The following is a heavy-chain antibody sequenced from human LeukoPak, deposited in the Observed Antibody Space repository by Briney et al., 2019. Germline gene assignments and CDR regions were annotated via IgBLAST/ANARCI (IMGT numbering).Heavy chain of an antibody. Sequence: GGSLRLSCAASGFTVSSNYMSWVRQAPGKGLEWVGRIKSKTDGGTTDYAAPVKGRFTISRDDSKNTLYLQMNSLKTEDTAVYYCTTDLSLPNWFDPWGQGTLVTVSS. CDR3: TTDLSLPNWFDP. V-gene: IGHV3-15*01. J-gene: IGHJ5*02. CDR2: IKSKTDGGTT. CDR1: GFTVSSNY.